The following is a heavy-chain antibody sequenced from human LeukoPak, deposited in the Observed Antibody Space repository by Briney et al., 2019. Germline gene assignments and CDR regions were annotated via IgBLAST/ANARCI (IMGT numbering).Heavy chain of an antibody. CDR3: ARQKYYDFWSGYLTDWFDP. CDR2: IYYSGST. Sequence: KSSETLSLTCTVSVGSISSDYWSCIRQLPGEGVWWSGDIYYSGSTNYHPSLKSRVTISVDTSKNQFSLKLSSVTAADTAVYYCARQKYYDFWSGYLTDWFDPWGQGTLVTVSS. D-gene: IGHD3-3*01. J-gene: IGHJ5*02. V-gene: IGHV4-59*01. CDR1: VGSISSDY.